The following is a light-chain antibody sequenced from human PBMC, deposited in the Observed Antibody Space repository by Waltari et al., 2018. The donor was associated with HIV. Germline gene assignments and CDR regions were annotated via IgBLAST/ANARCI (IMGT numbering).Light chain of an antibody. CDR2: WLS. CDR3: QQYYSTHYS. V-gene: IGKV4-1*01. CDR1: QSVLYSSNNKDY. J-gene: IGKJ2*03. Sequence: DIVMTQSPDSLAVSLGERATINCKSSQSVLYSSNNKDYLAWYQQKPGQPPKLLIYWLSTRESGITDRFRGIVSGTDFTLTIRRLQAEDVAVYYCQQYYSTHYSFSQGTNLEIK.